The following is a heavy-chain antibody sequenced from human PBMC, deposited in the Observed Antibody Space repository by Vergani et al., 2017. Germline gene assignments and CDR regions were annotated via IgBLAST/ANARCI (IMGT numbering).Heavy chain of an antibody. CDR3: GRGSDNYN. CDR1: GFTFNHYA. CDR2: ISGSGGST. D-gene: IGHD1-1*01. Sequence: EVQLLESGGDLVQPGGSLRLSCAASGFTFNHYAMNWVRQAPGKGLEWVSGISGSGGSTYYAGSVKGRFTISRDSSKNTLYLQMNSLRVEDTAVYYCGRGSDNYNWGQGALVTV. J-gene: IGHJ4*02. V-gene: IGHV3-23*01.